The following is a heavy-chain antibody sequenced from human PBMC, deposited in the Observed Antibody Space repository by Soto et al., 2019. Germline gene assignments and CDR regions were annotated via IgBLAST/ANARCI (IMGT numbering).Heavy chain of an antibody. V-gene: IGHV4-59*08. CDR2: IYYSGST. CDR1: GGSISSYY. D-gene: IGHD4-17*01. CDR3: ARRPSTVTTSSYYYYGMDV. J-gene: IGHJ6*02. Sequence: SETLSLTCTNSGGSISSYYWSWIRQPPGKGLEWIGYIYYSGSTNYNPSLKSRVTISVDTSKNQLSLNLSSVTAADTAVYYCARRPSTVTTSSYYYYGMDVWGQGTTVSVSS.